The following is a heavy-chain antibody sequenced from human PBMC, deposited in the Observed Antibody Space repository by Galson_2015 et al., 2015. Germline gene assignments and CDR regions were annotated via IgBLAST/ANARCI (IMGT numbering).Heavy chain of an antibody. CDR3: AKDLNAWNYFSYFDY. Sequence: SLRLSCAASGFTFSSYGMHWVRQAPGKGLEWVAVISYDGSNKYYADSVKGRFTISRDNSKNTLYLQMNSLRAEDTAVYYCAKDLNAWNYFSYFDYWGQGTLVTVSS. CDR2: ISYDGSNK. D-gene: IGHD1-7*01. CDR1: GFTFSSYG. V-gene: IGHV3-30*18. J-gene: IGHJ4*02.